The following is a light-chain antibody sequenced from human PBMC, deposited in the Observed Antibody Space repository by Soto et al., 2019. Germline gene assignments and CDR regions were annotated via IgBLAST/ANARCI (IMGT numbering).Light chain of an antibody. CDR2: NNN. Sequence: LTQPPSASGTPRQRGTISCSGSSSNIGSSSVNWYQQLPGTAPKLLIYNNNQWPSGVPDRFSGSKSGTSASLAISGLQSEDEADYYCAAWDVSLNGLYVFGTGTKLTVL. V-gene: IGLV1-44*01. CDR3: AAWDVSLNGLYV. J-gene: IGLJ1*01. CDR1: SSNIGSSS.